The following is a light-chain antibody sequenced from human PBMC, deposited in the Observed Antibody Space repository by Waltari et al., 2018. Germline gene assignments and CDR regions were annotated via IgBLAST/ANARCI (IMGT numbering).Light chain of an antibody. V-gene: IGLV1-36*01. CDR1: SSNIGNNA. CDR3: AAWDDSLNGLV. J-gene: IGLJ2*01. CDR2: YDD. Sequence: QSVLTQPPSVSEAPRQRVTISCSGSSSNIGNNAVNWYQQLPGKAPKLLIYYDDLLPSGGSDRFSGSKSGTSASLAISGLQSEDEADYYCAAWDDSLNGLVCGGGTKLTVL.